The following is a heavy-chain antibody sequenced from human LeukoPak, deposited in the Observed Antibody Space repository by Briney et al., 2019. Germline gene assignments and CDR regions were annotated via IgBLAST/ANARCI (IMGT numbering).Heavy chain of an antibody. CDR1: GFTFSTYA. CDR2: ISGSGGST. Sequence: GGCLRLSCSTSGFTFSTYAMSWVRQAPGRGLEWVSTISGSGGSTYYADSVKGRFTISRDNSKNTLCLQMNSLRAEDTAVYYCAKEVGGWPTHAFDYWGQGPLVTVSS. D-gene: IGHD1-26*01. V-gene: IGHV3-23*01. CDR3: AKEVGGWPTHAFDY. J-gene: IGHJ4*02.